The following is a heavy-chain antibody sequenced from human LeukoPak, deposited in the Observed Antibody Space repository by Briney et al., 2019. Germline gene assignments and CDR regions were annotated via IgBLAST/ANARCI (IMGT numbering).Heavy chain of an antibody. D-gene: IGHD5-24*01. CDR1: GFTFRTYW. J-gene: IGHJ4*02. CDR3: VKDRGWLQPFDY. V-gene: IGHV3-74*03. CDR2: INSDGTGT. Sequence: GGSLRLSCEVSGFTFRTYWMHWVRQAPGKGLVWVSYINSDGTGTMYADSVKGRFTVSRDNAKNTLYLQMNSLRAEDTAVYYCVKDRGWLQPFDYWGQGTLVTVSS.